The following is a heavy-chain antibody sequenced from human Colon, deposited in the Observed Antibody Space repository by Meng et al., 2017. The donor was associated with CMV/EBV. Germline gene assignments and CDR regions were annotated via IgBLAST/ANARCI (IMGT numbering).Heavy chain of an antibody. CDR2: ISGSGDSR. D-gene: IGHD2-21*01. V-gene: IGHV3-23*01. J-gene: IGHJ4*02. CDR3: AKTHLYCGGDCYSSYFDY. CDR1: GFTFSSYA. Sequence: GGSLRLSCAASGFTFSSYAMSWVRQAPGKGLEWVSGISGSGDSRYYADSVKGRFTISRDNSKNTLYLQMNSLRAEDTAVYYCAKTHLYCGGDCYSSYFDYWGQGTLVTVSS.